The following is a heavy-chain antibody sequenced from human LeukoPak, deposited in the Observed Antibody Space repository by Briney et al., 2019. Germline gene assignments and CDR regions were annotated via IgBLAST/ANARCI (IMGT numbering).Heavy chain of an antibody. CDR3: ARGDDYYDSSGLIDY. CDR1: GFTFDDYG. J-gene: IGHJ4*02. V-gene: IGHV3-20*04. Sequence: PGGSLRLSCAASGFTFDDYGMSWVRQAPGKGLEWVSGINWSGGSTGYADSVKGRFTISRDNAKNSLYLQMNSLRAEDTAVYYCARGDDYYDSSGLIDYWGQGTLVTVSS. CDR2: INWSGGST. D-gene: IGHD3-22*01.